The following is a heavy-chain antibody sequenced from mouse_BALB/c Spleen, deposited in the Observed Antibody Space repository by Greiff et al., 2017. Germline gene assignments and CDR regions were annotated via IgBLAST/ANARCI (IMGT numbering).Heavy chain of an antibody. CDR2: IDPANGNT. CDR1: GFNIKDTY. CDR3: ARGGYYGNYDDAMDY. Sequence: EVQLQQSGAELVKPGASVKLSCTASGFNIKDTYMHWVKQRPEQGLEWIGRIDPANGNTKYDPKFQGKATITADTSSNTAYLQLSSLTSEDTAVYYCARGGYYGNYDDAMDYWGQGTSVTVSS. V-gene: IGHV14-3*02. D-gene: IGHD2-1*01. J-gene: IGHJ4*01.